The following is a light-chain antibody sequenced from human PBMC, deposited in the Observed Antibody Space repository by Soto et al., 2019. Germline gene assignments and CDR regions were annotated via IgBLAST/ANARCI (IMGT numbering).Light chain of an antibody. CDR3: QHYVERSPIT. J-gene: IGKJ5*01. CDR2: GAS. Sequence: EMGMTQSPGTLSLSPGERATLSCRASQSVSSRLAWYQQKPGQAPRLLISGASSRATGIPDRFSGSGSGTDFTLTISRLEPEDFALYYCQHYVERSPITFGQGTRLEIK. V-gene: IGKV3-20*01. CDR1: QSVSSR.